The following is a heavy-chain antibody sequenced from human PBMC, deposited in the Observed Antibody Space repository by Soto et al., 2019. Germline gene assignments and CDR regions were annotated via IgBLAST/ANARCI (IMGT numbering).Heavy chain of an antibody. CDR2: FWYGGSTK. Sequence: QVQLVESGGGVVQPGRSLRLSCAASGFTFSSYGMHWVRQAPGKGLEWVAVFWYGGSTKYYADSVKGRFNISRDNSKNTLYLQMNSLRAEDTAVYYCGRGMGGYSEGPDYWGQGTLVTVTS. V-gene: IGHV3-33*01. CDR3: GRGMGGYSEGPDY. J-gene: IGHJ4*02. CDR1: GFTFSSYG. D-gene: IGHD5-12*01.